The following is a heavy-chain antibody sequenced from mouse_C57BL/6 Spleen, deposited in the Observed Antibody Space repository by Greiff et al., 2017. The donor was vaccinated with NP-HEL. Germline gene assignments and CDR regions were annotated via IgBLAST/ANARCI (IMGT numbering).Heavy chain of an antibody. V-gene: IGHV10-1*01. CDR1: GFSFNTYA. CDR2: IRSKSNNYAT. CDR3: VRHDSYDYDGFAY. J-gene: IGHJ3*01. Sequence: GGGLVQPKGSLKLSCAASGFSFNTYAMNWVRQAPGKGLEWVARIRSKSNNYATYYADSVKDRFTISRDDSESMLYLQMNNLKTEDTAMYYCVRHDSYDYDGFAYWGQGTLVTVSA. D-gene: IGHD2-4*01.